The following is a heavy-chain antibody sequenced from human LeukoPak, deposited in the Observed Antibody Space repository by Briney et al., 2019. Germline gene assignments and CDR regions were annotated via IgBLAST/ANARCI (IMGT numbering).Heavy chain of an antibody. V-gene: IGHV3-30-3*01. J-gene: IGHJ4*02. Sequence: GGSLRLSCGASGFTFSSYAMHWVRQAPGKGLEWVACISYDGSNKYYADSVKGRFTISRDNSKNTLYLQMNSLRAEDTAVYYCARDAGGHSSSPLKDYWGQGTLVTVSS. CDR2: ISYDGSNK. CDR3: ARDAGGHSSSPLKDY. CDR1: GFTFSSYA. D-gene: IGHD6-6*01.